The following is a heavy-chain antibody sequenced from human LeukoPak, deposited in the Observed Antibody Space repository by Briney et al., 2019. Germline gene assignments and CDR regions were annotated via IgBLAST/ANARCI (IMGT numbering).Heavy chain of an antibody. V-gene: IGHV1-69*13. Sequence: ASVKVSCKASGGTFSSYAISWVRQAPGQGLEWMGGIIPIFGTANYAQKLQGRVTITADESTSTAYMELSSLRSEDTAVYYCARGVVVAATYFDLWGQGTLVTVSS. CDR3: ARGVVVAATYFDL. CDR2: IIPIFGTA. J-gene: IGHJ4*02. CDR1: GGTFSSYA. D-gene: IGHD2-15*01.